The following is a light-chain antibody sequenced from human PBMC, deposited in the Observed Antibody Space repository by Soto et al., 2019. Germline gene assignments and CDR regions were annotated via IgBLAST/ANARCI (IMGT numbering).Light chain of an antibody. Sequence: SYVLTQPPSVSVAPEQTARISCGGTNIGTKKVHWYQRKPGQAPILVVYDDYYRPSGIPERFSGSNSGNTATLTISRVEAGDEADYYCHVWDSTVDHVFGGGTKLTVL. CDR2: DDY. V-gene: IGLV3-21*02. CDR3: HVWDSTVDHV. CDR1: NIGTKK. J-gene: IGLJ3*02.